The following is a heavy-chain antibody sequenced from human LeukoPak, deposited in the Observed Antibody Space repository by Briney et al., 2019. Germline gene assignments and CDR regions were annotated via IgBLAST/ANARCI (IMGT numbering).Heavy chain of an antibody. CDR2: ISSSSTYI. V-gene: IGHV3-21*01. D-gene: IGHD3-10*01. CDR3: ARDRSPGNFDY. J-gene: IGHJ4*02. Sequence: GGFLRLSCAASGFTFSSYTMNWVRQAPGKGLEWVSSISSSSTYINYADSVKGRFTISRDNAKNSLYLQMNSLRAEDTAVYYCARDRSPGNFDYWGQGTLVTVSS. CDR1: GFTFSSYT.